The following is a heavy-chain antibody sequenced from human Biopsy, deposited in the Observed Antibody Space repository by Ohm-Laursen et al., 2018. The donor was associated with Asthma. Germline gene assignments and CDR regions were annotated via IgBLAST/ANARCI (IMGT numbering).Heavy chain of an antibody. D-gene: IGHD1-1*01. Sequence: GSLRLSCAASGFTFSSYGMHWVRQVPGKGLEWVANIKHDGTEKNHVDSLKGRFTISRDNAKLYLQMNSLRDEDTAVYYCTRGGLEPFDYWGQGTLVTVSS. J-gene: IGHJ4*02. CDR1: GFTFSSYG. V-gene: IGHV3-7*01. CDR2: IKHDGTEK. CDR3: TRGGLEPFDY.